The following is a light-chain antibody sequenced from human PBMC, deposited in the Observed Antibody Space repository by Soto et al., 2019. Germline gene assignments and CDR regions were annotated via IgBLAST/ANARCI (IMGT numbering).Light chain of an antibody. CDR3: QHYNSYSEA. J-gene: IGKJ1*01. CDR2: RAS. V-gene: IGKV1-5*03. Sequence: DIPMTQSPATLAVSVGERVTITCRASQTISSWLAWYQQKPGKAPKLLIYRASTLKSGVPSRFSGSGSGTEFTLTISSLQPDDFATYYCQHYNSYSEAFGQGPKVDIK. CDR1: QTISSW.